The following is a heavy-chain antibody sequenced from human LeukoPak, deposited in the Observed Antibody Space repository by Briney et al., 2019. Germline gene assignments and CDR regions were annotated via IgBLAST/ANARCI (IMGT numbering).Heavy chain of an antibody. CDR2: ISSRGSTI. CDR1: GFTFSDYY. V-gene: IGHV3-11*04. Sequence: GGSLRLSCAASGFTFSDYYMSWLRQAPGKGLEWVSYISSRGSTIYYADSVKGRFTISRDNAKYSLYLQMNSLRAEDTAVYYCARASITTKPKGYYYYMDVWGKGTTVTISS. D-gene: IGHD3-22*01. CDR3: ARASITTKPKGYYYYMDV. J-gene: IGHJ6*03.